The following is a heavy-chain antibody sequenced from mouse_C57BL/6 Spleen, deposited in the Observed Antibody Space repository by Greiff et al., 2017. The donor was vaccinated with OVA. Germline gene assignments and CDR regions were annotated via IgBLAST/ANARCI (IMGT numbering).Heavy chain of an antibody. D-gene: IGHD1-1*01. CDR2: IDPNSGGN. CDR3: AREYGSSYRYAMDD. CDR1: GYTFTSYW. J-gene: IGHJ4*01. V-gene: IGHV1-72*01. Sequence: VQLQQPGAELVKPGASVKLSCKASGYTFTSYWMHWVQQRPGRGLEWIGRIDPNSGGNKYNEKFKGKATLTVDKPYSTAYMQLSSLTSEDSAVYYCAREYGSSYRYAMDDWGQGTSVTVAS.